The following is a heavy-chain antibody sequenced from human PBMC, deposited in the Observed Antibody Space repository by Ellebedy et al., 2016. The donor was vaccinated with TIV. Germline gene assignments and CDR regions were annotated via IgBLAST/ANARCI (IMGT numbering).Heavy chain of an antibody. CDR2: IIPIFGTA. Sequence: SVKVSCXASGGTFSSYAISWVRQAPGQGLEWMGGIIPIFGTANYAQKFQGRVTITADESTSTAYMELSSLRSEDTAVYYCARIGYSSGWYEKGDAFDIWGQGTMVTVSS. CDR1: GGTFSSYA. J-gene: IGHJ3*02. CDR3: ARIGYSSGWYEKGDAFDI. D-gene: IGHD6-19*01. V-gene: IGHV1-69*13.